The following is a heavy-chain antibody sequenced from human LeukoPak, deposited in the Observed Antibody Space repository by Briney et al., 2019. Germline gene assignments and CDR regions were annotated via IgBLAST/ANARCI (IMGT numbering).Heavy chain of an antibody. CDR1: GFTFSNAW. Sequence: GGSLRLSRAASGFTFSNAWMSWVRQAPGKGLEWVGRIKSKTDGGTTDYAAPVKGRFTISRDDSKNTLYLQMNSLKTEDTAVYYCTTAVTFGGVIVIPHDYWGQGTLVTVSS. V-gene: IGHV3-15*01. CDR2: IKSKTDGGTT. D-gene: IGHD3-16*02. CDR3: TTAVTFGGVIVIPHDY. J-gene: IGHJ4*02.